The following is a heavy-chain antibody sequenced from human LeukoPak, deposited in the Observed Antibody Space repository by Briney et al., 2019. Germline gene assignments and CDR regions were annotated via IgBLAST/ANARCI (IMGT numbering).Heavy chain of an antibody. CDR2: ISLSGVST. CDR3: AKDSHDSSAYACDI. Sequence: GGSLRLSCGVSGFTISNYAMTWVRQAPGKGLEWVSTISLSGVSTYYADPVKGRFTISRGKSENRLYLQMNSLRAEDTAVYYCAKDSHDSSAYACDIWGQGTMVTVSS. CDR1: GFTISNYA. V-gene: IGHV3-23*01. D-gene: IGHD3-22*01. J-gene: IGHJ3*02.